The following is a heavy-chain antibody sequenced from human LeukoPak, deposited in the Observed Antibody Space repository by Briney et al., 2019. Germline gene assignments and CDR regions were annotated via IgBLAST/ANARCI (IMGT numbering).Heavy chain of an antibody. J-gene: IGHJ5*02. CDR3: ARLLLSAARVGWFDP. Sequence: SQTLSLTCAISGDIVSSNSAAWNWIRQSPSRGLEWLGRTYYRSKWYNDYAVSVKSRITINPDTSKNQFSLQLNSVTPEDTAVYYCARLLLSAARVGWFDPWGQGTLVTVSS. CDR2: TYYRSKWYN. D-gene: IGHD2/OR15-2a*01. V-gene: IGHV6-1*01. CDR1: GDIVSSNSAA.